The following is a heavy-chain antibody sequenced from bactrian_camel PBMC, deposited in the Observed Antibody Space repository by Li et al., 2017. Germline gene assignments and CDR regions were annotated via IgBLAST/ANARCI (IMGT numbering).Heavy chain of an antibody. V-gene: IGHV3S1*01. D-gene: IGHD2*01. J-gene: IGHJ4*01. CDR1: GYTAKTCS. CDR3: ATGTQYSNIYGVAIYEYNY. CDR2: INTLGGT. Sequence: VQLVESGGGSVQAGGSLKLSCAASGYTAKTCSWNWYRQSPGKDRELVSSINTLGGTSYADSVKGRFTISQDKAKNTLYLQMNSLKSEDTALYYCATGTQYSNIYGVAIYEYNYWGQGTQVTVS.